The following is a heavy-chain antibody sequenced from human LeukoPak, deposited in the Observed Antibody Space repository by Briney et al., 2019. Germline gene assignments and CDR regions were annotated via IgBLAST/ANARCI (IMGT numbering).Heavy chain of an antibody. J-gene: IGHJ6*03. CDR2: MDLSGST. CDR1: GGSISSSRYY. Sequence: PSQSLSLTCTVSGGSISSSRYYWGRIRQPPWKGLEWFGRMDLSGSTYSNPSLKSRVTIPEDTSKTHFSQKLSSVTAANTAVHYCARECRYSSSWWEIYYYYIDVWGKGTTVTVSS. V-gene: IGHV4-39*07. CDR3: ARECRYSSSWWEIYYYYIDV. D-gene: IGHD6-13*01.